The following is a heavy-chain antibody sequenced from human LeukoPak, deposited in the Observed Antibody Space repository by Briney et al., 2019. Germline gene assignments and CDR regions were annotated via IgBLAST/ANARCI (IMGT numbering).Heavy chain of an antibody. CDR1: GGTFSSYA. Sequence: GASVKVSCKASGGTFSSYAISWVRQAPGQGLEWMGGIIPIFGTANYAQKFQGRVTITADESTSTAYMELRSLRSDDTAVYYCARNKANYYGSGRGYYYYGMDVWGQGTTVTVSS. CDR3: ARNKANYYGSGRGYYYYGMDV. J-gene: IGHJ6*02. CDR2: IIPIFGTA. D-gene: IGHD3-10*01. V-gene: IGHV1-69*13.